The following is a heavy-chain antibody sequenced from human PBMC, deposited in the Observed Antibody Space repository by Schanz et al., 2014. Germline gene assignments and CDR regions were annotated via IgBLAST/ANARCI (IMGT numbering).Heavy chain of an antibody. D-gene: IGHD2-21*01. CDR3: TRSTLWSYDV. Sequence: QVQLQESGPGLVKPSGTLSLTCVVSCGSISSGVWWTWARQSPGKGLEWIGEIFHSGTTNYNPSLESRVTISVDKSKNQFSLILSSMTAADTAVYYCTRSTLWSYDVWGRGTMVIVSS. J-gene: IGHJ3*01. V-gene: IGHV4-4*02. CDR2: IFHSGTT. CDR1: CGSISSGVW.